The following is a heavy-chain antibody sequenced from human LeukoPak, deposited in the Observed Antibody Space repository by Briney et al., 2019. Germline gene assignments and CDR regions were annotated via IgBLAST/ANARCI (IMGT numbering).Heavy chain of an antibody. V-gene: IGHV1-2*02. CDR2: INPNSGGT. J-gene: IGHJ4*02. CDR1: GYTFTGYY. D-gene: IGHD3-3*01. CDR3: ARDVTVLRFLEWLW. Sequence: ASVKVSCKASGYTFTGYYMHWVRQAPGQGLEWMGWINPNSGGTNYAQKFQGRVTMTRDTSISTAYMQLSRLRSDDRAVYYCARDVTVLRFLEWLWWGQGTLVTVSS.